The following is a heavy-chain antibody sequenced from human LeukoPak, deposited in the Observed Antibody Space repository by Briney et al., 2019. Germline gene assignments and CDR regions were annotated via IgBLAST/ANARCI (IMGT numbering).Heavy chain of an antibody. CDR1: GGSISSSDYY. Sequence: SETLSLTCTVSGGSISSSDYYWGWIRQPPGKGLEWIGNTYRSSDTNYNPSLKSRVTISVDTSKNQLSLKLSSVTAADTAVYYCTRHEYCTNGVCSTVHYYYYMDVWGKGPTVTVTS. CDR2: TYRSSDT. J-gene: IGHJ6*03. CDR3: TRHEYCTNGVCSTVHYYYYMDV. V-gene: IGHV4-39*01. D-gene: IGHD2-8*01.